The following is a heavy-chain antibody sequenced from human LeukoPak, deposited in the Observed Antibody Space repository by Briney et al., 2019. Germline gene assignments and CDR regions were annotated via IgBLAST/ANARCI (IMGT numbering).Heavy chain of an antibody. V-gene: IGHV3-74*01. CDR3: ASFAPYDAFDI. CDR1: GFTFSNFW. CDR2: IYGDGSFT. Sequence: PGGSLRLSCAASGFTFSNFWMHWVRHAPGKGLVWVALIYGDGSFTRYADSVKGRFTISRDNAKNTVYLHMNSLRAEDTAVYYCASFAPYDAFDIWGQGTVVTVSS. J-gene: IGHJ3*02.